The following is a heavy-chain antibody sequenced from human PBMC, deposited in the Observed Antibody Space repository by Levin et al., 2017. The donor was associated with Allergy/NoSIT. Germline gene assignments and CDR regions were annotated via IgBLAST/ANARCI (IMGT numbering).Heavy chain of an antibody. D-gene: IGHD5-12*01. Sequence: SQTLSLTCRVSGDSISRGFYYWRWIRQPAGEGLEWIGRIYVTGSTTYSPSLKSRVTISLDRSKDQVSLKINSVTAADTAVYYCARDLEGFSGYKPYCYVDVWGKGTTVTVSS. CDR1: GDSISRGFYY. J-gene: IGHJ6*03. CDR2: IYVTGST. CDR3: ARDLEGFSGYKPYCYVDV. V-gene: IGHV4-61*02.